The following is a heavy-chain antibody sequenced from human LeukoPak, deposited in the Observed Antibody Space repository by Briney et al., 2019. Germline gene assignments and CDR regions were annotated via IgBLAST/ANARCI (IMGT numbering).Heavy chain of an antibody. Sequence: SSETLSLTCTVSGGSISSGDYYWSWIRRPPGKGLEWIGYIYYSGSTYYNPSLKSRVTISVDTSKNQFSLKLSSVTAADTAVYYCARGYQLLYFDYWGQGTLVTVSS. V-gene: IGHV4-30-4*08. CDR3: ARGYQLLYFDY. CDR1: GGSISSGDYY. CDR2: IYYSGST. D-gene: IGHD2-2*02. J-gene: IGHJ4*02.